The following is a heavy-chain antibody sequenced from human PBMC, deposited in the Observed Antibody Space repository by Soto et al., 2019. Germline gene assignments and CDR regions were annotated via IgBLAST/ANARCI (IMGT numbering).Heavy chain of an antibody. Sequence: SETLSLTCTVSGGSISSTTYYWGWMRQPPGKGLEWIASFFIGGNTYYNPSLKSRVTISVDTSKNQFSLKLSSVTAADTAVYYCARSSGLDYWGQGTLVTVFS. D-gene: IGHD3-22*01. CDR1: GGSISSTTYY. CDR2: FFIGGNT. J-gene: IGHJ4*02. CDR3: ARSSGLDY. V-gene: IGHV4-39*07.